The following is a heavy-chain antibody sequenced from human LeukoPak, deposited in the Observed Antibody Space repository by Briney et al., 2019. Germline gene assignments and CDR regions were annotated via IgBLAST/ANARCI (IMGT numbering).Heavy chain of an antibody. CDR1: GYNFTYYG. Sequence: GASVKVSCKTSGYNFTYYGINWGRKAHGQGLEWMGWISGYNANTKYARKVQGRVTMTTDTSTNTAYMELRSLRSDDTAMYYCARDNWGAELRYFDWSEDYWGQGTQVTVSS. CDR2: ISGYNANT. D-gene: IGHD3-9*01. J-gene: IGHJ4*02. V-gene: IGHV1-18*01. CDR3: ARDNWGAELRYFDWSEDY.